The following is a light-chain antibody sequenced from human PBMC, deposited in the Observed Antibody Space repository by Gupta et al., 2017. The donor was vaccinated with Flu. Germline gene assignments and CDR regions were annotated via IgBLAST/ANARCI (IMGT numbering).Light chain of an antibody. CDR1: QSVSTY. V-gene: IGKV3-11*01. CDR2: DAS. Sequence: IELTQSPATLSLSPGERATLSCRASQSVSTYLAWYQKKPGQAPRLLIYDASNRATGIPARFSGSGCGKNLALTISSREPEDFAVYYCQKHSNWPPPTFGQGTRLEIK. J-gene: IGKJ2*01. CDR3: QKHSNWPPPT.